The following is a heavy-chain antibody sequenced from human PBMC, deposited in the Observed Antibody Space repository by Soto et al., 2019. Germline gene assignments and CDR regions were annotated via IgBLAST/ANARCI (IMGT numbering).Heavy chain of an antibody. CDR1: GGSISSGGYS. V-gene: IGHV4-30-2*01. D-gene: IGHD4-17*01. J-gene: IGHJ6*02. CDR3: ARAHYGDYGYGMDV. Sequence: QLKLQESGSGLVKPSQTLSLTCAVSGGSISSGGYSWSWIRQPPGKGLEWIGYIYHSGYTYCNPSLESRVTISVDRSKNQFSLKLSSVTAAVTAVYYCARAHYGDYGYGMDVWGQGTTVTVSS. CDR2: IYHSGYT.